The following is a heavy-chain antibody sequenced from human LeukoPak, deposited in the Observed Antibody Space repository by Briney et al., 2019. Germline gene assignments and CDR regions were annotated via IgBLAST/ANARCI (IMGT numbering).Heavy chain of an antibody. CDR3: ARSVEGYCSGGSCYSYYYYMDV. CDR2: IYYSGST. CDR1: GGSISSGSYY. D-gene: IGHD2-15*01. Sequence: SQTLSLTCTVSGGSISSGSYYWSWVRQPPGKGLEWIGYIYYSGSTNYNPSLKSRVTISVDTSKNQFSLKLSSVTAADTAVYYCARSVEGYCSGGSCYSYYYYMDVWGKGTTVTVSS. J-gene: IGHJ6*03. V-gene: IGHV4-61*01.